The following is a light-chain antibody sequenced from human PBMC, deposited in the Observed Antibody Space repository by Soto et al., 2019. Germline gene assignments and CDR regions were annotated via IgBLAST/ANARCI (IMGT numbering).Light chain of an antibody. CDR3: VAWDVSLNGHVV. Sequence: QAVLTQPPSASGTPGQRVAISCSGGNSNIGTNHVNWYQQLPGTAPKLLIYGNNQRPSGVPDRFSGSRSGTSASLAISGLQSEDEADYYCVAWDVSLNGHVVFGGGTKVTVL. CDR1: NSNIGTNH. CDR2: GNN. V-gene: IGLV1-44*01. J-gene: IGLJ2*01.